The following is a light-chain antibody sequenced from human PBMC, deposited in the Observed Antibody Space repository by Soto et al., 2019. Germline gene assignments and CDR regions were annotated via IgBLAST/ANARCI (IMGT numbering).Light chain of an antibody. CDR1: QSVDSSY. CDR2: GAS. J-gene: IGKJ1*01. V-gene: IGKV3-20*01. Sequence: EIVVTQSPGTLSLSPGERATLFCRASQSVDSSYSAWYQQKPGQAPRLLIYGASSRATGIPDRFSGSGSGTAFTRSSRRQEPGDFAVYYCRQYGRPSLTVGRGTKVEIQ. CDR3: RQYGRPSLT.